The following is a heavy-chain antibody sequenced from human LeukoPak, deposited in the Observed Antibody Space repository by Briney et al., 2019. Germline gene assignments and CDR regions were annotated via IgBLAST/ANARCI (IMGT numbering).Heavy chain of an antibody. D-gene: IGHD1-1*01. CDR3: ARAPPHWNDGVDY. CDR1: GGSFSGYY. CDR2: INHSGST. Sequence: PSETLSLTCAVYGGSFSGYYWSWIRQPPGKGLEWIGEINHSGSTNYNPSLKSRVTISVDTSKNQFSLKLSSVTAADTAVYYCARAPPHWNDGVDYWGQGTLVTVSS. J-gene: IGHJ4*02. V-gene: IGHV4-34*01.